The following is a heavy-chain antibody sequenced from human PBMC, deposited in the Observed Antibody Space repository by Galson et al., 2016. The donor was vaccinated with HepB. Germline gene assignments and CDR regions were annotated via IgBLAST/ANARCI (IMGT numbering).Heavy chain of an antibody. V-gene: IGHV3-15*01. J-gene: IGHJ4*02. Sequence: SLRLSCAVSGFTFSNAWMSWVRQAPGKGLEWIGRVRSKTEGGTTDIGTPVKGRFTISRDDSKNTLYLQMKGLKTEDTAVYYCATDYGSVMLSFFDYWGQGTLVTVTS. D-gene: IGHD3-16*01. CDR3: ATDYGSVMLSFFDY. CDR1: GFTFSNAW. CDR2: VRSKTEGGTT.